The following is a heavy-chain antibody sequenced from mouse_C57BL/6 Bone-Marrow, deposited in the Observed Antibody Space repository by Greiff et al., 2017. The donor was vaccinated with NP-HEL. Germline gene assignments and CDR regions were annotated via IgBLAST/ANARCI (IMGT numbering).Heavy chain of an antibody. CDR2: IDPETGGT. J-gene: IGHJ2*01. V-gene: IGHV1-15*01. CDR3: TGGTGPDY. Sequence: VKLMESGAELVRPGASVTLSCKASGYTFTDYEMHWVKQTPVHGLEWIGAIDPETGGTAYNQKFKGKAILTADKSSSTAYMELRSLTSEDSAVYYCTGGTGPDYWGQGTTLTVSS. D-gene: IGHD4-1*01. CDR1: GYTFTDYE.